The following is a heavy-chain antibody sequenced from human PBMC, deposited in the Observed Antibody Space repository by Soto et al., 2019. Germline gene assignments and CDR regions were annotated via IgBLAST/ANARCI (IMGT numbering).Heavy chain of an antibody. CDR3: AICGHYGSGTSSVRCGAFDF. CDR2: ITSYSRNT. J-gene: IGHJ3*01. V-gene: IGHV1-18*04. Sequence: ASVKVSCKVSGYTFTIYGIGWVRQAPGQGLEWMGWITSYSRNTNYAQKFQGRVTMTTDTSTTTAYMELRSLRSDDTAVYYCAICGHYGSGTSSVRCGAFDFWGQGTMVTVSS. D-gene: IGHD3-10*01. CDR1: GYTFTIYG.